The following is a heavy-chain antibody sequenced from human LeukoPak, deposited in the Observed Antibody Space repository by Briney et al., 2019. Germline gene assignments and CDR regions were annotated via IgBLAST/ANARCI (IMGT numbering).Heavy chain of an antibody. V-gene: IGHV3-66*01. D-gene: IGHD5-12*01. J-gene: IGHJ4*02. CDR1: EFSVGSNY. Sequence: PRGSLRLSCAASEFSVGSNYMTWVRQAPGKVLEWVSLNSGGSTYYADSVKGRFTISRDNSKNTLYLQMNSLRAEDTAVYYCARGPSGYHNTGGQGTLVTVSS. CDR2: NSGGST. CDR3: ARGPSGYHNT.